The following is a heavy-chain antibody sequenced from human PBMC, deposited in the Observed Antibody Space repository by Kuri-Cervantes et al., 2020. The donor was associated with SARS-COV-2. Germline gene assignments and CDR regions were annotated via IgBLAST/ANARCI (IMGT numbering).Heavy chain of an antibody. CDR1: GFTFSSCA. CDR3: ARDYNVLRDFDWLGGYYGRDV. J-gene: IGHJ6*02. V-gene: IGHV3-30-3*01. D-gene: IGHD3-9*01. Sequence: GESLKISCAVSGFTFSSCAMHWVRQAPGQGLEWVAVISYDGSHKNYADPVQGRFTISRDNSKNTQYLQMNSLRAEDTAVYYCARDYNVLRDFDWLGGYYGRDVWGQGTTVTVSS. CDR2: ISYDGSHK.